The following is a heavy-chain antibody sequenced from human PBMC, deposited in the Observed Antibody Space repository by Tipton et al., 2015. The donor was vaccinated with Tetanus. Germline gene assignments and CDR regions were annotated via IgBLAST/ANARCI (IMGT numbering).Heavy chain of an antibody. CDR1: GITFSSYG. CDR3: AKDNGPVVPAAMRYGMGV. J-gene: IGHJ6*02. CDR2: ISYDGSNK. Sequence: SLRLSCAASGITFSSYGMHWVRQAPGKGLEWVAVISYDGSNKYYADSVKGRFTISRDNSKNTLYLQMNSLRAEDTALYYCAKDNGPVVPAAMRYGMGVWGQGTTVTVSS. D-gene: IGHD2-2*01. V-gene: IGHV3-30*18.